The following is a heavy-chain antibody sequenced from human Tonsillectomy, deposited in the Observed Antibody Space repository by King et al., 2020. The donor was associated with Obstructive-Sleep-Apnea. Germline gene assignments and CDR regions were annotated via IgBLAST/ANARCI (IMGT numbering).Heavy chain of an antibody. CDR1: GFTFSSHG. V-gene: IGHV3-33*01. J-gene: IGHJ3*02. Sequence: VQLVESGGGVVQPGRSLRLSCAASGFTFSSHGFHLFRQAPGKGLEWVAAIWYDGSKNFYADSVKGRFTISRDNSRNTLFLQMNSLGVEDTAVYYCARDPQRTFDIWGQGTMVTVSS. CDR2: IWYDGSKN. CDR3: ARDPQRTFDI.